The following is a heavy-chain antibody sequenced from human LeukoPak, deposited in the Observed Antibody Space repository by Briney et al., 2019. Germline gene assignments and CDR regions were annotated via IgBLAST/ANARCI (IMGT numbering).Heavy chain of an antibody. V-gene: IGHV3-21*01. Sequence: GGSLRLSCAASGFTFSSYSINWVRQAPGQGLEWVSSISSSSSYIYYADSVKGRLTISRDNAKNSLYLQMNSLRAEDTAVYYCAELGITMIGGVWGKGTTVTISS. CDR2: ISSSSSYI. CDR3: AELGITMIGGV. J-gene: IGHJ6*04. CDR1: GFTFSSYS. D-gene: IGHD3-10*02.